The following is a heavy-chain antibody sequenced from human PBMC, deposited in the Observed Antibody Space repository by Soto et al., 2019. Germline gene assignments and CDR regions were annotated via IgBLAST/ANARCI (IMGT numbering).Heavy chain of an antibody. CDR2: ISYDGSNK. CDR3: AKDSWEWLQYYFDY. CDR1: GFTFSSYG. J-gene: IGHJ4*02. Sequence: AGGSLRLSCAASGFTFSSYGMHWVRQALGKGLEWVAVISYDGSNKYYADSVKGRFTIPRDNSKNTLYLQMNSLRAEDTAVYYCAKDSWEWLQYYFDYWGQGTLVT. D-gene: IGHD3-3*01. V-gene: IGHV3-30*18.